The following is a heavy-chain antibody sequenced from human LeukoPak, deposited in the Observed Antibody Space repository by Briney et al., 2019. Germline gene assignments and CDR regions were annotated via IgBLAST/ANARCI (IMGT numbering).Heavy chain of an antibody. CDR2: IWYDGSNK. CDR1: GFTFSSYG. Sequence: GRSLRLSCAASGFTFSSYGMHWVRQAPGKGLEWVAVIWYDGSNKYYADSVKGRFTISRDNSKSTLYLQMNSLRAEDTAVYYCAKISDYGDYVAYWGQGTLVTVSS. CDR3: AKISDYGDYVAY. D-gene: IGHD4-17*01. V-gene: IGHV3-33*06. J-gene: IGHJ4*02.